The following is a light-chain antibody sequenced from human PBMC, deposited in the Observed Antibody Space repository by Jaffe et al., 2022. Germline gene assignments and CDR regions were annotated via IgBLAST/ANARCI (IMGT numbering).Light chain of an antibody. V-gene: IGKV3-11*01. CDR2: DAS. Sequence: EIVLTQSPATLSLSPGEGATLSCRASENVGRQFAWYQQKPGQAPRLLIIDASNRATGIPARFSGSVSGTDFTLTISSLEPEDFAVYYCQQRYNWPFTFGQGTRLEIK. CDR1: ENVGRQ. J-gene: IGKJ5*01. CDR3: QQRYNWPFT.